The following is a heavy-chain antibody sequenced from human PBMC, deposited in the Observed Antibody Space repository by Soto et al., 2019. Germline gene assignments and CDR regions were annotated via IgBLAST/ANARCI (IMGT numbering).Heavy chain of an antibody. J-gene: IGHJ6*02. Sequence: LRLSCAASGFTFSSYAMHWVRQAPGKGLEWVAVISYDGSNKYYADSVKGRFTISRDNSKNTLYLQMNSLRAEDTAVYYCATIGSSSIAARGYYYYYGMDVWGQGTTVTVSS. CDR3: ATIGSSSIAARGYYYYYGMDV. V-gene: IGHV3-30-3*01. D-gene: IGHD6-6*01. CDR2: ISYDGSNK. CDR1: GFTFSSYA.